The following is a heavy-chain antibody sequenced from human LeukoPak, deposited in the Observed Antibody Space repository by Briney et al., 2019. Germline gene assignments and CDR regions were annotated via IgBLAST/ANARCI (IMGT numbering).Heavy chain of an antibody. CDR2: ISYSGST. D-gene: IGHD2-15*01. CDR1: GGSVSSYY. CDR3: ARYSPTPVRGMDV. Sequence: SETLSLTCTVSGGSVSSYYWSWIRQPPGKGLEWIGYISYSGSTNYNPSLKSRVTISVDTSKNQFSLKLSSVTAADTAVYSCARYSPTPVRGMDVWGQGTTVTVSS. V-gene: IGHV4-59*08. J-gene: IGHJ6*02.